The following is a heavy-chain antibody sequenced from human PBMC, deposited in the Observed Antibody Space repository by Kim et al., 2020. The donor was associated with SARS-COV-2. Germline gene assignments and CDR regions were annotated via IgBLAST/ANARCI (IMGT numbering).Heavy chain of an antibody. D-gene: IGHD3-3*01. CDR1: GGSFSGYY. CDR3: ARGRSRGFFQGLDY. Sequence: SETLSLTCAVYGGSFSGYYWSWIRQPPGKGLEWIGEINHSGSTNYNPSLKSRVTISVDTSKNQFSLKLSSVTAADTAVYYCARGRSRGFFQGLDYWGQGTLVTVSS. J-gene: IGHJ4*02. V-gene: IGHV4-34*01. CDR2: INHSGST.